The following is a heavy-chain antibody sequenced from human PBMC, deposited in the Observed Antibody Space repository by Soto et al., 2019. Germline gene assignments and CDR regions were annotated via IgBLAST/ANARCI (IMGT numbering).Heavy chain of an antibody. J-gene: IGHJ6*02. V-gene: IGHV4-4*07. Sequence: PSETLSLTCNVSGDSIGRFYWSWIRQSAENGLEWIGRVYSTGGTAYNPALKGRVTISLDRSNNHVSLEMNSVTAADTAVYFCARDLSGTGLDIWGRGTRVTVSS. CDR1: GDSIGRFY. CDR2: VYSTGGT. D-gene: IGHD1-26*01. CDR3: ARDLSGTGLDI.